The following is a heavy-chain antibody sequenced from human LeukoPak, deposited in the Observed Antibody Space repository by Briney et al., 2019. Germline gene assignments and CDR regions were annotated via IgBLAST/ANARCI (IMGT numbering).Heavy chain of an antibody. CDR2: LYISGST. Sequence: SETLSLTCTVSGASISSYYYNWIRQTAGRGLEWIGRLYISGSTDYNPSLKSRVTISVDTSNNQFSLNLNSVTAADTAVYFCARDLSGSLYFDYWGQGVLVTVSS. V-gene: IGHV4-4*07. J-gene: IGHJ4*02. D-gene: IGHD3-10*01. CDR3: ARDLSGSLYFDY. CDR1: GASISSYY.